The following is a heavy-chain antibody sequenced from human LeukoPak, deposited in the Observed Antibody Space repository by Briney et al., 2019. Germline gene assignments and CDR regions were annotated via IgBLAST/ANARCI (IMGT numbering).Heavy chain of an antibody. CDR1: GFTFSSYS. CDR2: ISSSSSYI. V-gene: IGHV3-21*01. J-gene: IGHJ4*02. Sequence: GGSLRLSCAASGFTFSSYSMNWVRQAPGKGLEWVSSISSSSSYIYYADSVKGRFTISRDNAKNSLYLQMNSLRAEDTAVYYCAREERIVGATLFDYWGQGTLVTVSS. CDR3: AREERIVGATLFDY. D-gene: IGHD1-26*01.